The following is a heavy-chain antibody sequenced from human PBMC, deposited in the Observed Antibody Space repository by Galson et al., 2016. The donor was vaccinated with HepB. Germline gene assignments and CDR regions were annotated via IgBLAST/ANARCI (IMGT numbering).Heavy chain of an antibody. CDR2: IYSSGST. CDR3: ARAWGNYGMDV. D-gene: IGHD7-27*01. J-gene: IGHJ6*02. Sequence: RLSCAASGFTVSTNYTSWVRQAPGKGLEWVSVIYSSGSTYYADSVKGRFTFSRDNSKNTLYLQMNSLRAEDTAVYYCARAWGNYGMDVWGQGTTVTVSS. V-gene: IGHV3-53*01. CDR1: GFTVSTNY.